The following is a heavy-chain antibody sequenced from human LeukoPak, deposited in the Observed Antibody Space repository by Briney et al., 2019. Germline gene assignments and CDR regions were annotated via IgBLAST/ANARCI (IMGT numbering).Heavy chain of an antibody. CDR2: IKQDGSEK. CDR3: ARGPSLYDYVPLG. J-gene: IGHJ4*02. V-gene: IGHV3-7*01. Sequence: GGSLRLSCAASGFTFSSYWMSWVRQAPGKGLEWVANIKQDGSEKYYVDSVKGRFTISRDNAKNSLYLQMNSLRAEDTAVYYCARGPSLYDYVPLGWGQGTLVTVSS. D-gene: IGHD3-16*01. CDR1: GFTFSSYW.